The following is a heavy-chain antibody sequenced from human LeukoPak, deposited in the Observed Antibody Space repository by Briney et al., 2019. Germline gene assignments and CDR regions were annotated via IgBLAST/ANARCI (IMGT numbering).Heavy chain of an antibody. CDR3: ARANSGSYYLDY. CDR2: MNPNSGNT. J-gene: IGHJ4*02. V-gene: IGHV1-8*01. Sequence: ASVKVSRKASGYTFTSYDINWVRQATGQGLEWMGWMNPNSGNTGYAQKFQGRVTMTRNTSISTAYMELSSLRSEDTAVYYCARANSGSYYLDYWGQGTLVTVSS. D-gene: IGHD1-26*01. CDR1: GYTFTSYD.